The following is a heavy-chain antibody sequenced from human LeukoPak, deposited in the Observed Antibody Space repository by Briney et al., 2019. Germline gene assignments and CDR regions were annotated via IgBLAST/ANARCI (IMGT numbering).Heavy chain of an antibody. CDR2: IYYSGST. Sequence: KPSETLSLTCTVSGGSISSSSYYWGWIRQPPGKGLEWIGSIYYSGSTYYNPSLKSRVTISVDTSKNQFSLKLSSVTAADTAVYYCARMVIGDIVVVPAATYYFDYWGQGTLVTVSS. CDR3: ARMVIGDIVVVPAATYYFDY. V-gene: IGHV4-39*01. J-gene: IGHJ4*02. D-gene: IGHD2-2*01. CDR1: GGSISSSSYY.